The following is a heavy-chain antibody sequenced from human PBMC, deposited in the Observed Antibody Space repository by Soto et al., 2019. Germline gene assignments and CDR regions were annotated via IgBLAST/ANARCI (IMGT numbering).Heavy chain of an antibody. Sequence: QVQLQESGPGLVKPSETLSLTCTVSDDSISSYYWSWIRQPPGKGLEWIGYIYYSGRISYNPSLKRRVTMSVGTSKDQFSLKLGSVTGAETALYYCARDLGYCSGSSCYGLGWFDPWGQGALVTGFS. CDR1: DDSISSYY. J-gene: IGHJ5*01. V-gene: IGHV4-59*01. CDR3: ARDLGYCSGSSCYGLGWFDP. CDR2: IYYSGRI. D-gene: IGHD2-15*01.